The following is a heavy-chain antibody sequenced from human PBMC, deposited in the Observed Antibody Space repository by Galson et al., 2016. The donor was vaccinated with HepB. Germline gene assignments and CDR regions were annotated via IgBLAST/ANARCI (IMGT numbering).Heavy chain of an antibody. D-gene: IGHD4-17*01. V-gene: IGHV1-18*01. CDR3: ARARVGDYDAFDI. J-gene: IGHJ3*02. CDR2: ISSYNGNT. CDR1: ADTLTSFG. Sequence: SVKVSCKASADTLTSFGFNWVRQAPGQGLEWMGWISSYNGNTNYAQNLQGRVTMTTDTSTSTAYMELRSLRPDDTAMYYCARARVGDYDAFDIWGQGTMVTVSS.